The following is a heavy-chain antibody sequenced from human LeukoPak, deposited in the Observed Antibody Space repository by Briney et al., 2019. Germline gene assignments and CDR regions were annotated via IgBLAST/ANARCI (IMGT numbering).Heavy chain of an antibody. Sequence: GGSLRLSCAASGFTFSTFGMSWVRRAPGKGPEWVSGITGSGATTYYADSVKGRFTTSRDNSQNTLYLQMNTLRAEDTAVYYCAKVVSGFHFDCWGQGTLVTVSS. CDR2: ITGSGATT. V-gene: IGHV3-23*01. D-gene: IGHD1-26*01. J-gene: IGHJ4*02. CDR3: AKVVSGFHFDC. CDR1: GFTFSTFG.